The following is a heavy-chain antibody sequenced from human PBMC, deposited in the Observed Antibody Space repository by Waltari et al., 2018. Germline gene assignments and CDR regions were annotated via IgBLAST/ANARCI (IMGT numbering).Heavy chain of an antibody. CDR3: AVNHYSSGFNWFDP. J-gene: IGHJ5*02. CDR2: IIPIVGTA. V-gene: IGHV1-69*08. CDR1: GGTFSSYA. Sequence: QVQLVQSGAEVKKPGSSVKVSCKASGGTFSSYAISWVRQAPGQGLEWMGRIIPIVGTANYAQKFQGRVTITADKSTSTAYMELSSLRSEDTAVYYCAVNHYSSGFNWFDPWGQGTLVTVSS. D-gene: IGHD6-19*01.